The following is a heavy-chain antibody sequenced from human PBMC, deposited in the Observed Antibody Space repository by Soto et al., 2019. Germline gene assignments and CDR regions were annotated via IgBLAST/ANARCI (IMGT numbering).Heavy chain of an antibody. J-gene: IGHJ6*02. CDR1: GFSFSTTW. V-gene: IGHV3-74*01. Sequence: EVQLVESGGDLVQPGGSLRVSCVASGFSFSTTWMHWVRQAPGKGLVWVSRIKSDGRSTTYADSVKGRFTISRDNAKNTLYLRMNSLTAEDTAVYYCVRDRYYNMDVWGQGTTVTVSS. CDR3: VRDRYYNMDV. CDR2: IKSDGRST.